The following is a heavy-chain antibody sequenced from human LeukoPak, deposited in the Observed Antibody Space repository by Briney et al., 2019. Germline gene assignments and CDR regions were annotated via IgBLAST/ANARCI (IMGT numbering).Heavy chain of an antibody. CDR1: GFTFSSYS. Sequence: GGSLRLSCAASGFTFSSYSMHWVRQAPGKGLEWVAVIPYDGSNKYYADSVKGRFTISRDNSKNTLYLQMNSLRAEDTAVYYCAKDHLYCSGGSCYSYYYGMDVWGKGTTVTVSS. D-gene: IGHD2-15*01. V-gene: IGHV3-30*18. CDR3: AKDHLYCSGGSCYSYYYGMDV. J-gene: IGHJ6*04. CDR2: IPYDGSNK.